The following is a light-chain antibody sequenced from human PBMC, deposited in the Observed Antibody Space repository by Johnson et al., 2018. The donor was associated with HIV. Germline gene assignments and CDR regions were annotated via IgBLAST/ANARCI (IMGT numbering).Light chain of an antibody. CDR1: NSNIGNNY. Sequence: QSVLTQPPSVSAAPGQKVTISCSGSNSNIGNNYVSWYQQLPGTAPKLLIYDNNKRPSGIPDRFSGSKSGTSATLGITGLQTGDEADYYCGTWDSSLSVGVFGTGTKVTVL. J-gene: IGLJ1*01. CDR3: GTWDSSLSVGV. V-gene: IGLV1-51*01. CDR2: DNN.